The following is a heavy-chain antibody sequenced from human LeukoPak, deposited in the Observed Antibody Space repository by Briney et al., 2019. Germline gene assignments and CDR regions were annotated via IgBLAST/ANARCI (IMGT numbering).Heavy chain of an antibody. CDR3: ASGIAAAGTNNWFDP. V-gene: IGHV4-34*01. CDR1: GGSFSGYY. D-gene: IGHD6-13*01. J-gene: IGHJ5*02. Sequence: SETLSLTCAVYGGSFSGYYWSWIRQPPGKGLEWIGEINHSGSTNYNPSLKSRVTISVDTSKNRFSLKLSSVTAADTAVYYCASGIAAAGTNNWFDPWGQGTLVTVSS. CDR2: INHSGST.